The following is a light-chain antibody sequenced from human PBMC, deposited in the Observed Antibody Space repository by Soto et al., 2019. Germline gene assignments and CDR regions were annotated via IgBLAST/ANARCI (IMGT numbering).Light chain of an antibody. CDR2: EVS. CDR1: SSDVGGYNY. V-gene: IGLV2-14*01. Sequence: QSALTQPASVSGSPGQSITTSCTGTSSDVGGYNYVSWYQQHPGKAPKLMIYEVSNRPSGVSNRFSGSKSGNTASLTISGLQAEDEADYYCSSYTSSSTSVVFGGGTKGTV. J-gene: IGLJ2*01. CDR3: SSYTSSSTSVV.